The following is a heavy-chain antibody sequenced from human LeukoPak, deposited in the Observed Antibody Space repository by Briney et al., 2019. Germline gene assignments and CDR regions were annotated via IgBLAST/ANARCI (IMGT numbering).Heavy chain of an antibody. CDR1: GGSFSGYY. J-gene: IGHJ4*02. CDR3: ARTYSSGWYRWYYFDY. CDR2: INDSGST. V-gene: IGHV4-34*01. Sequence: PSETLSLTCAVYGGSFSGYYWSWIRQPPGKGLEWIGEINDSGSTNYNPSLKSRVTISVDTSKNQFSLKLSSVTAADTAVYYCARTYSSGWYRWYYFDYWGQGTLVTVSS. D-gene: IGHD6-19*01.